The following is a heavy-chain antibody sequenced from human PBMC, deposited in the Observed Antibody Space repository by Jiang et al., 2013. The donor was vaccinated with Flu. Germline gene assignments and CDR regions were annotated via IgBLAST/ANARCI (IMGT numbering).Heavy chain of an antibody. CDR1: GGTFSSYA. CDR3: ARDIASPEDIVVVPAAMFRGSMDV. V-gene: IGHV1-69*01. Sequence: SGAEVKKPGSSVKVSCKASGGTFSSYAISWVRQAPGQGLEWMGGIIPIFGTANYAQKFQGRVTITADESTSTAYMELSSLRSEDTAVYYCARDIASPEDIVVVPAAMFRGSMDVWGQGTTVTVSS. J-gene: IGHJ6*02. D-gene: IGHD2-2*01. CDR2: IIPIFGTA.